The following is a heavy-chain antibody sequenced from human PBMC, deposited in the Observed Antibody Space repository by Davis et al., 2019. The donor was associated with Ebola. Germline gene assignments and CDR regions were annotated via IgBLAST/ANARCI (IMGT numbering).Heavy chain of an antibody. CDR2: ISAYNGNT. V-gene: IGHV1-18*01. D-gene: IGHD2-2*01. CDR1: GYTFTSYG. CDR3: VRDIGSSTSCYLCSYYGMDV. J-gene: IGHJ6*02. Sequence: ASVKVSCKASGYTFTSYGISWVRQAPGQGLEWMGWISAYNGNTNYAQKLQGRVTMTTDTSTSTAYLELRSLRADDTAVYYCVRDIGSSTSCYLCSYYGMDVWGQGTTVTVSS.